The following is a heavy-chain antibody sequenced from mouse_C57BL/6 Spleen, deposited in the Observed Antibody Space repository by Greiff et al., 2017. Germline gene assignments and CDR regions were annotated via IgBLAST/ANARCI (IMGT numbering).Heavy chain of an antibody. V-gene: IGHV1-55*01. CDR1: GYTFTSYW. CDR2: IYPGSGST. Sequence: QVQLQQPGAELVKPGASVKMSCKASGYTFTSYWITWVKQMPGQGLEWIGDIYPGSGSTNYNEKFKSKATLTVDTSSSTAYMQLSSLTSEDSAVYYCAGHSSGSYYAMDYWGQGTSVTVSS. D-gene: IGHD3-1*01. CDR3: AGHSSGSYYAMDY. J-gene: IGHJ4*01.